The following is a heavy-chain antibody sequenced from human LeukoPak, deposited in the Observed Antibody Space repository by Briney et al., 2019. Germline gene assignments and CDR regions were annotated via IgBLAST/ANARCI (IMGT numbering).Heavy chain of an antibody. D-gene: IGHD2-2*01. CDR2: ISGSGGST. CDR3: ARAPEGYCSSTSCYYYYGMDV. CDR1: GFTFSSYA. Sequence: GGSLRLSCAASGFTFSSYAMSWVRQAPGKGLEWVSAISGSGGSTYYADSVKGRFTISRDNSKNTLYLQMNSLRAEDTAVYYCARAPEGYCSSTSCYYYYGMDVWGQGTTVTVSS. J-gene: IGHJ6*02. V-gene: IGHV3-23*01.